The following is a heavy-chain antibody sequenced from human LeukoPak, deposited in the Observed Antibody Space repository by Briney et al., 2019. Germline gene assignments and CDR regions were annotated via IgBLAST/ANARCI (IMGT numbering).Heavy chain of an antibody. CDR1: GYLFTHYW. J-gene: IGHJ3*02. CDR3: ARRRSSTSDAVDI. V-gene: IGHV5-51*01. Sequence: GESLKISCKGSGYLFTHYWIGWVRQMPGKGLEWMGIIDTRYSPSFQGKVLISADKSISTAYLHWGSLKASDTAMYFCARRRSSTSDAVDIWGQGTMVTVS. CDR2: IDT.